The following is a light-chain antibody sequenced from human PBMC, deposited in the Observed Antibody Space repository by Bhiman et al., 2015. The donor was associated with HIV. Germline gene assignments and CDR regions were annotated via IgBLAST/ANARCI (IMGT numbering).Light chain of an antibody. CDR2: GND. Sequence: QSVLTHAALSVCGPRTEGHHFLLRKYVQHWRQCCVLVSTSPRGTPQLLIFGNDKRPSGVTDRLSASKSGASATLDITGLQTGDEADYYCGSWDNRLTSWVFGGGTKLTVL. J-gene: IGLJ3*02. CDR1: VQHWRQC. V-gene: IGLV1-51*01. CDR3: GSWDNRLTSWV.